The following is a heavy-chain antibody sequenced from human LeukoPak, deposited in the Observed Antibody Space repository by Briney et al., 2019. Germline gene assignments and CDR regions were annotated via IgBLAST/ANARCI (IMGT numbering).Heavy chain of an antibody. J-gene: IGHJ5*02. V-gene: IGHV4-30-4*01. CDR2: IYYSGST. CDR3: ARGRLKFLGYCSSTSCYIAFDP. D-gene: IGHD2-2*02. Sequence: SQTLSLTCTVSGGSISSGDYYWSWIRQPPGKGLEWIGYIYYSGSTYYNPSLKSRVTISVDTSKNQFSLKLSSVTAADTAVYYCARGRLKFLGYCSSTSCYIAFDPWGQGTLVTVSS. CDR1: GGSISSGDYY.